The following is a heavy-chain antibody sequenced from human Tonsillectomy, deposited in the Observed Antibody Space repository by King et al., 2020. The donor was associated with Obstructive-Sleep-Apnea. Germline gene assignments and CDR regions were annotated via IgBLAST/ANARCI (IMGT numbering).Heavy chain of an antibody. CDR3: ARRMIADSRGIYFDQ. CDR2: IYSGGST. Sequence: QLVQSGGGLVQPGGSLRLSCAASGFSVSSNYVSWVRQAPGKGLEWVSIIYSGGSTYYADSVKGRFIISRDNSKNTVYLQMNSLRAEDTAVYYCARRMIADSRGIYFDQWGQGTLVTVSS. J-gene: IGHJ4*02. V-gene: IGHV3-66*01. CDR1: GFSVSSNY. D-gene: IGHD3-22*01.